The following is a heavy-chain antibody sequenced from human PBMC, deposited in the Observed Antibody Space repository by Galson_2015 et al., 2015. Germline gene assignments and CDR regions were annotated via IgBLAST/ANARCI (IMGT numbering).Heavy chain of an antibody. Sequence: SLRLSCAASGFTFSSYAMSWVRQAPGKGLEWVSAISGSGGSTYYADSVKGRFTISRDNSKNTLYLQMNSLRAEDTAVYYCARSYDSSGYYYADYYYMDVWGKGTTVTV. CDR2: ISGSGGST. CDR1: GFTFSSYA. V-gene: IGHV3-23*01. J-gene: IGHJ6*03. D-gene: IGHD3-22*01. CDR3: ARSYDSSGYYYADYYYMDV.